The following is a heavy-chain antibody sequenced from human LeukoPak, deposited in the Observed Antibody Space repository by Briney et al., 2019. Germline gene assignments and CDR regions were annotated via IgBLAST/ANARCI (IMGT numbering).Heavy chain of an antibody. Sequence: PSETLSLTAAVYSGSFSDHYWSWMRQRPGKGLEGMGELNHSGSTQYNRDLESPVTVSVDASKNQFSLRLSSVTAADTAVYYCARGKYYCSGSTCSPSFDYWGQGTLVTVSS. D-gene: IGHD2-15*01. J-gene: IGHJ4*02. CDR2: LNHSGST. CDR3: ARGKYYCSGSTCSPSFDY. V-gene: IGHV4-34*01. CDR1: SGSFSDHY.